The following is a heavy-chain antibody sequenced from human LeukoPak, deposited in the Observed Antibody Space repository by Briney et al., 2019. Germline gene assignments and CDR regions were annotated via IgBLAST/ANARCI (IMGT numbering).Heavy chain of an antibody. J-gene: IGHJ4*02. V-gene: IGHV3-66*01. CDR2: IYDGGSA. CDR3: AREASYSGSWWYFDH. D-gene: IGHD6-13*01. Sequence: GGSLRLSCAASGFTVSSKYVSWVRQAPGKGLEWVSVIYDGGSADYADSVKGRFTISRDNSKSKVYLQMNSLRVEDTAVYYCAREASYSGSWWYFDHWGQGTLVTVSS. CDR1: GFTVSSKY.